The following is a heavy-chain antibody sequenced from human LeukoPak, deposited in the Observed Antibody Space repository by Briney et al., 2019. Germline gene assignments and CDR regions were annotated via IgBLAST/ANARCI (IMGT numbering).Heavy chain of an antibody. CDR1: GYGFTTYW. J-gene: IGHJ5*02. V-gene: IGHV5-51*01. D-gene: IGHD3-10*01. CDR2: IYPHDSYT. CDR3: GGQRGDSGTVNWFDP. Sequence: GESLKISCETSGYGFTTYWIGWVRQRPGTGLERVGAIYPHDSYTRYSPSFQGKVAISADRSIRTAYLKWNSLKASDTGMYYSGGQRGDSGTVNWFDPWGQGTLVTVSS.